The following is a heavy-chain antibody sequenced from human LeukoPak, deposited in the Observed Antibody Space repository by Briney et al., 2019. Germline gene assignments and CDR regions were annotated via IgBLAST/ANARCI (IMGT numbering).Heavy chain of an antibody. D-gene: IGHD3-22*01. CDR2: ISGSGGST. Sequence: GSLRLSCVASGFTFSSYAMSWVRQAPGKGLEWVSGISGSGGSTYYADSVKGRFTISRDNSKNTLYLQMNSLRAEDTAAYYCAKDRDSSGYYYFDYWGQGTLVTVSS. CDR1: GFTFSSYA. CDR3: AKDRDSSGYYYFDY. J-gene: IGHJ4*02. V-gene: IGHV3-23*01.